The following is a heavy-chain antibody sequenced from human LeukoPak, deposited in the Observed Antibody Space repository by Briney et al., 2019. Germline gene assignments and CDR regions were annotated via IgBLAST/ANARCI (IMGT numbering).Heavy chain of an antibody. Sequence: GGSLRLSCTASAFTFNDFAMTWVRQAPGKGLEWVSTIRATDPSTYYADSVKGRFTISRDNSKNSVHLQMNSLRDDDTAIYFCAKGGYTSPYDYWGQGTLVTVSS. V-gene: IGHV3-23*01. J-gene: IGHJ4*02. CDR1: AFTFNDFA. D-gene: IGHD2-2*02. CDR2: IRATDPST. CDR3: AKGGYTSPYDY.